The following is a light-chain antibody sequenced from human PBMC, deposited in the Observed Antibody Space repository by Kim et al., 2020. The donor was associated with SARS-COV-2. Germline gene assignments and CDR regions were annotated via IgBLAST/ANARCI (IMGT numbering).Light chain of an antibody. J-gene: IGLJ1*01. CDR3: QAWDSSTHNYV. CDR1: SSNIGSNY. CDR2: SNN. V-gene: IGLV1-47*02. Sequence: ELTQPPSASGTPGQRVTISCSGSSSNIGSNYVYWYQQLPGTAPKLLIYSNNQRPSGVPDRFSGSKSGTSASLAISGLRSEDEADYYCQAWDSSTHNYV.